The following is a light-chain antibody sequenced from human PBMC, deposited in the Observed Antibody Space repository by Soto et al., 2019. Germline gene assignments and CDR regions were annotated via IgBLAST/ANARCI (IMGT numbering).Light chain of an antibody. CDR3: RSYTSRSTLV. CDR1: SSDVGGYNY. J-gene: IGLJ1*01. V-gene: IGLV2-14*01. CDR2: EVS. Sequence: QSALTQPASVSGSPGQSITISCTGTSSDVGGYNYVSWYQQHPGKAPKLIIYEVSNRPSGVSNRFSGSKSGNTASLTISGLQAEDEADYYCRSYTSRSTLVFGTGTKLTVL.